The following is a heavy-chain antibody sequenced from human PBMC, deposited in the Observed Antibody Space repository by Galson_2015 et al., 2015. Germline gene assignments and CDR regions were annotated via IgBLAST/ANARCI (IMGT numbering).Heavy chain of an antibody. CDR1: GFTFSNYA. J-gene: IGHJ4*02. Sequence: SLRLSCAASGFTFSNYAMHWVRQAPGKGLEWVALISYDGSNKYHAESVKGRFTISRDNSKNTLYLQMNSLRAEDTAVYYCARGPWGPGAIRWALLSSSYLDYWGQGTLVTVSS. CDR2: ISYDGSNK. D-gene: IGHD2-2*02. CDR3: ARGPWGPGAIRWALLSSSYLDY. V-gene: IGHV3-30-3*01.